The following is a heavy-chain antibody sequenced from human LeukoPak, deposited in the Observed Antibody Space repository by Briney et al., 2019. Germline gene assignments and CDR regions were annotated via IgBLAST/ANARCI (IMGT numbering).Heavy chain of an antibody. Sequence: PGGSLRLSCAASGFTFSSYSMNWVRQAPGKGLEWVSSISSSSYIYYADSVKGRFTISRDNAKNSLYLQMNSLRAEDTAVYYCARGGVVKSFDYWGQGTLVTVSS. CDR3: ARGGVVKSFDY. CDR1: GFTFSSYS. D-gene: IGHD3-3*01. J-gene: IGHJ4*02. CDR2: ISSSSYI. V-gene: IGHV3-21*01.